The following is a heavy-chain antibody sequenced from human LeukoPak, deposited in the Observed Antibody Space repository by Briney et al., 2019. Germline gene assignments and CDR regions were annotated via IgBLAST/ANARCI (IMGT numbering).Heavy chain of an antibody. J-gene: IGHJ4*02. D-gene: IGHD2/OR15-2a*01. CDR2: IHYSGST. Sequence: SETLSLTCTVSGGSISSYYWSWIRQSPGKGLEWIGYIHYSGSTNYNPSLKSRVTISVDTSKNQFSLKLSSMTAADTAVYYCARDLYDSTTQHHPPHFDSWGQGTLVTVSS. V-gene: IGHV4-59*12. CDR1: GGSISSYY. CDR3: ARDLYDSTTQHHPPHFDS.